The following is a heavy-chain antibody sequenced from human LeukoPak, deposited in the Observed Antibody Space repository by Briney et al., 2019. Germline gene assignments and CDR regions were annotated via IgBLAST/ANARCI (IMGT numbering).Heavy chain of an antibody. V-gene: IGHV6-1*01. CDR3: ARTVGYSSDFDY. Sequence: SQTLSLTCAISGYSVSSNSAAWNWIRQSPSRGLEWLGRTYHRSKWYNDYAVSVKSRISISQDTSKNQFSLHLSSVTPEDTAVYYCARTVGYSSDFDYWGQGTLVTVSS. J-gene: IGHJ4*02. CDR1: GYSVSSNSAA. CDR2: TYHRSKWYN. D-gene: IGHD5-18*01.